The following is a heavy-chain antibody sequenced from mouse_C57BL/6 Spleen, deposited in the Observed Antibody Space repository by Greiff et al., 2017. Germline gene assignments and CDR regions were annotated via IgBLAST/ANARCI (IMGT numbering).Heavy chain of an antibody. Sequence: VQLQQSGAELVKPGASVKISCKASGYAFSSYWMNWVKQRPGQGLEWIGQIYPGDGDTNYNGKFKGKATLTADNSSSAAYMQLSSLTTEDSAVYYGAREVYYGNYYYAMDYWGQGTSVTVSS. CDR1: GYAFSSYW. V-gene: IGHV1-80*01. D-gene: IGHD2-1*01. CDR3: AREVYYGNYYYAMDY. J-gene: IGHJ4*01. CDR2: IYPGDGDT.